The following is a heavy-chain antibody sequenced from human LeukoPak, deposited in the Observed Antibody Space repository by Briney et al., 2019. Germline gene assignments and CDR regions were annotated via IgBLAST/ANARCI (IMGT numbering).Heavy chain of an antibody. CDR2: IKQDGREN. J-gene: IGHJ4*02. V-gene: IGHV3-7*04. D-gene: IGHD3-3*02. CDR1: GFTFSNYW. CDR3: AMGGAFFNY. Sequence: PGGSLRLSCAASGFTFSNYWMSWVRQAPGKGLEWVANIKQDGRENYYVDSVKGRFTISRDNAKNSLYLQMNSQRVEDTAVYYCAMGGAFFNYWGQGILVTVSS.